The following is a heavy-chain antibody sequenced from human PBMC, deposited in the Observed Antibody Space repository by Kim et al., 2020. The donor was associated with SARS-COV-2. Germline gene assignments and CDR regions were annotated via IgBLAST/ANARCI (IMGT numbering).Heavy chain of an antibody. Sequence: RTISYAVSVKGRFTISRDNAKNSLYLQMNSLSAEDTAVYYCATSGSYRFDYWGQGTLVTVSS. D-gene: IGHD1-26*01. J-gene: IGHJ4*02. CDR2: RTI. CDR3: ATSGSYRFDY. V-gene: IGHV3-11*04.